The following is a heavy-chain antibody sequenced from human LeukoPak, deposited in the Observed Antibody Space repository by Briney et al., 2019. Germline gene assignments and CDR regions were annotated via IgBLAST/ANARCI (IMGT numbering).Heavy chain of an antibody. CDR2: IYPGDSDS. V-gene: IGHV5-51*01. CDR1: GSIFTSYL. J-gene: IGHJ4*02. CDR3: ARRDRNTWFYFDY. D-gene: IGHD6-13*01. Sequence: GAALKTSWMGSGSIFTSYLIGWGRPMPGKGLGWVGIIYPGDSDSRYSPSFQGQVTISGDKSISTAYLQWSSLKASDTAMYYCARRDRNTWFYFDYWGQGTLVTVSS.